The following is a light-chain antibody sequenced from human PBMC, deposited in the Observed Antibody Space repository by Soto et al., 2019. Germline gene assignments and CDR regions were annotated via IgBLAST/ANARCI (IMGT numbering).Light chain of an antibody. Sequence: DIQMTHSPSSLSASIGDRVTITCRASQTVNTYLHWYQQKPGKAPKLLIYAASNLQSGVPSRFSGSGSGTNFTLSLNSLQPEDFATYYCQQGYSNPWTFGQGTKVDIK. V-gene: IGKV1-39*01. CDR3: QQGYSNPWT. J-gene: IGKJ1*01. CDR2: AAS. CDR1: QTVNTY.